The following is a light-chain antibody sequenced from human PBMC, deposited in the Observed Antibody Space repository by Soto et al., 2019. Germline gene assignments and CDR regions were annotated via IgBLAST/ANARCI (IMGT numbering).Light chain of an antibody. CDR2: AAS. J-gene: IGKJ5*01. CDR3: QKYNSVPIT. CDR1: QGMSNN. Sequence: DIQMTQSPSSLSASVGDRVTITCRASQGMSNNVAWYQQKPGKVPKLLIYAASTLQSGVPSRFSGSGSGTDFTLTISSLQPEDVATYYCQKYNSVPITFGPGTRLEI. V-gene: IGKV1-27*01.